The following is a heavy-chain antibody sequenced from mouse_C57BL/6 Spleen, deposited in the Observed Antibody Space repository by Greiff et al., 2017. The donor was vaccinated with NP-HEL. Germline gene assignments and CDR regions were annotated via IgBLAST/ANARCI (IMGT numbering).Heavy chain of an antibody. D-gene: IGHD1-1*01. CDR1: GYAFSSSW. V-gene: IGHV1-82*01. Sequence: VQLQQSGPELVKPGASVKISCKASGYAFSSSWMNWVKQRPGKGLEWIGRIYPGDGDTNYNGKFKGKATLTADKSSSTAYMQLSSLTSEDSAVYFCARRRSGSDAMDYWGQGTSGTVSS. CDR3: ARRRSGSDAMDY. CDR2: IYPGDGDT. J-gene: IGHJ4*01.